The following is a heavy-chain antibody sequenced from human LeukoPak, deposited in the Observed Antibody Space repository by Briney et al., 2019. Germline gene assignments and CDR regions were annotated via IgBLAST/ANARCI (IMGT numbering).Heavy chain of an antibody. CDR3: AKDQCSGGSCYCDY. V-gene: IGHV3-23*01. CDR2: ISGSDGGT. D-gene: IGHD2-15*01. Sequence: GGSLRLSCAASGFTFSSYAMSWVRQAPGKGLEWVSAISGSDGGTYYADSVKGRFTISRDNSKNTLYLQMNSLRAEDTAVYYCAKDQCSGGSCYCDYWGQGTLVTVSS. CDR1: GFTFSSYA. J-gene: IGHJ4*02.